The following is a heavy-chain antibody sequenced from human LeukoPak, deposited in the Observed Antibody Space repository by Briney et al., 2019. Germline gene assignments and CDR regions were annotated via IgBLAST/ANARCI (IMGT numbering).Heavy chain of an antibody. D-gene: IGHD3-10*02. CDR1: GFTFSTYW. Sequence: PGGSLRLSCAASGFTFSTYWMSWVRQAPGKGLEWVANIKRDGSEKYYVDSVKGRFTISRGNAKNSLYLQMNSLRAEDTAVYYCAELGITMIGGVWGKGTTVTISS. CDR2: IKRDGSEK. CDR3: AELGITMIGGV. J-gene: IGHJ6*04. V-gene: IGHV3-7*01.